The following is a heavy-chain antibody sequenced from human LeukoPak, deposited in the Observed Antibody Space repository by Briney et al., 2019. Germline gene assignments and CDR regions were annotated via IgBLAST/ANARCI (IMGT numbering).Heavy chain of an antibody. CDR2: INSYGGDT. CDR1: GFTFGGYW. CDR3: ARGGSGSFHI. J-gene: IGHJ3*02. V-gene: IGHV3-74*01. Sequence: GGSLRLSCAASGFTFGGYWMHWVRQAPGKGLIWVSRINSYGGDTTYADSVRGRFTISRDNAKNTLYLQMNSLRADDTAVYYCARGGSGSFHIWGQGTMVTVSS. D-gene: IGHD3-10*01.